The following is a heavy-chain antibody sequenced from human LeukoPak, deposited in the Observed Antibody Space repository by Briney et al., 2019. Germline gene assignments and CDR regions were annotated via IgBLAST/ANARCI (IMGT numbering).Heavy chain of an antibody. Sequence: PSETLSLTCAVSGGSISTTSFYWAWIRQPPGKGLEWIGSIYFSGTTHYNPSLKSRVTISVDTSKNNFSLKLTSLTVADTAVYYCARHERSVAVAGSFDFWGQGTLVTVSS. D-gene: IGHD6-19*01. J-gene: IGHJ4*02. CDR3: ARHERSVAVAGSFDF. V-gene: IGHV4-39*01. CDR1: GGSISTTSFY. CDR2: IYFSGTT.